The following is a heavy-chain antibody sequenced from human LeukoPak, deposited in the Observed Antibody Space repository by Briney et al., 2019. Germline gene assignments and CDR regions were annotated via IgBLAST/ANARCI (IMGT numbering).Heavy chain of an antibody. J-gene: IGHJ3*02. CDR2: IIPIFGTT. Sequence: SVKVSCKASEDTFRSYGINWVRQAPGQGLEWMGRIIPIFGTTNYAQKFQGRVTITTDESTSTAYMELSSLRSEDTAIYYCARLMDYYDIASAFDIWGQGTMVTVPS. CDR3: ARLMDYYDIASAFDI. D-gene: IGHD3-22*01. CDR1: EDTFRSYG. V-gene: IGHV1-69*05.